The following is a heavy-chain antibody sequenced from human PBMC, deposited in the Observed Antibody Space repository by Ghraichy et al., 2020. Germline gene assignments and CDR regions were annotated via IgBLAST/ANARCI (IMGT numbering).Heavy chain of an antibody. CDR1: GFTFSDYY. Sequence: LSLTCAASGFTFSDYYMSWIRPAPGKGLEWVSYISNSGRTIYYADSVKGRFTISRDNAKNSLYLQMNSLRAEDTAVYYCARGYCSNTSCLRGRYYYGMDVWGQGTTVTVSS. J-gene: IGHJ6*02. V-gene: IGHV3-11*01. D-gene: IGHD2-2*01. CDR2: ISNSGRTI. CDR3: ARGYCSNTSCLRGRYYYGMDV.